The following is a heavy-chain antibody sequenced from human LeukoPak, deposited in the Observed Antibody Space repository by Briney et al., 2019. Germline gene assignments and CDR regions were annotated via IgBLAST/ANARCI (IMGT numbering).Heavy chain of an antibody. D-gene: IGHD3-10*01. J-gene: IGHJ5*02. CDR3: AGHYYRSGSYYNPNWFDP. CDR2: IFYSGTT. CDR1: GGSIGSTSYF. Sequence: SETLSLTCTVSGGSIGSTSYFWGWIRRPPGKGLEWIGSIFYSGTTYYHPSLKSRVIMSLDTSTNQFSLRLTSVTAADTAVYYCAGHYYRSGSYYNPNWFDPWGQGTLVIVSS. V-gene: IGHV4-39*07.